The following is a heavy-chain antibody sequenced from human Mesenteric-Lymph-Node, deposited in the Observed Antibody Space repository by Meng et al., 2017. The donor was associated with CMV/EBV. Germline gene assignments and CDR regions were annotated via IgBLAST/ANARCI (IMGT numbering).Heavy chain of an antibody. CDR2: ISYTGGT. CDR3: AMHPADFDY. CDR1: GGSFSVYW. J-gene: IGHJ4*02. V-gene: IGHV4-34*01. Sequence: LSPTCAGYGGSFSVYWWSWIRQPPGKGLEWVGEISYTGGTNYNPSLKSRVIISADTSKKQFSLKLTSVTAADTAVYYCAMHPADFDYWGQGILVTVSS.